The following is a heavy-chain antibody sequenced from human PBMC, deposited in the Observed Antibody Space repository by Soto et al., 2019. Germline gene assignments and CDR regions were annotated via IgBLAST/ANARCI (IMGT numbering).Heavy chain of an antibody. CDR3: ARAPSRGSYWARYIDL. CDR1: GFSFSNYA. CDR2: ISLSSSNI. V-gene: IGHV3-48*01. Sequence: EVQLVESGGGLVQPGGSLRLSCVGSGFSFSNYAMDWVRQAPGKGLEWVSYISLSSSNIHYADSVQGRFTISRDNAKNSMYLQMNSLRAEDTAVYYCARAPSRGSYWARYIDLWGRGTLVTVSS. J-gene: IGHJ2*01. D-gene: IGHD1-26*01.